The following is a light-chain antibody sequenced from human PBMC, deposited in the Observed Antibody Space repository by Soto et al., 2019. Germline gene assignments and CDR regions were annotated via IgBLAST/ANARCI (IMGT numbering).Light chain of an antibody. Sequence: QSVLTQPPSVSGAPGQRVTISCTGSSSNIGAGYDVHWYLQLPGTAPKLLIYGNINRPSGVPDRFSGSKSGTSASLAITGLQAEDEADYYCQSYDSSLSGVVFGGETKLTVL. CDR1: SSNIGAGYD. CDR3: QSYDSSLSGVV. CDR2: GNI. V-gene: IGLV1-40*01. J-gene: IGLJ2*01.